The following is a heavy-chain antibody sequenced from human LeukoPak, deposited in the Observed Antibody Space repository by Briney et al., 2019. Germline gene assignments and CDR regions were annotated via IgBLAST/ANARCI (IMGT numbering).Heavy chain of an antibody. Sequence: PGGSLRLSCAASGFTFSSYSMNWVRQAPGKGLEWVSSISSSSYIYYADSVKGRFTFSRDNAKNSLYLQMNSLRAEDTAVYYCARGRETPRMDVWGQGTTVTVSS. CDR2: ISSSSYI. J-gene: IGHJ6*02. D-gene: IGHD1-26*01. CDR1: GFTFSSYS. V-gene: IGHV3-21*01. CDR3: ARGRETPRMDV.